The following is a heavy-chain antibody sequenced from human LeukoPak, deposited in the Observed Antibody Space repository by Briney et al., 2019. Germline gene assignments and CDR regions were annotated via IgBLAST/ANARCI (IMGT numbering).Heavy chain of an antibody. V-gene: IGHV4-39*07. CDR2: IYYSGST. D-gene: IGHD5-18*01. Sequence: SETLSLTCTVSGGSISISSYYWGWVRQPPGKGLEWIGSIYYSGSTYYNPSRKSRVTISVDTSKNQFSLKLSAVTAADPAVFYCARRGGGYSYGFRAPFDYWGQGTLVTVSS. J-gene: IGHJ4*02. CDR1: GGSISISSYY. CDR3: ARRGGGYSYGFRAPFDY.